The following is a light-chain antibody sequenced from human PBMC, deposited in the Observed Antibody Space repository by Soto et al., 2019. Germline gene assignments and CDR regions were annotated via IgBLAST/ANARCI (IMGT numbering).Light chain of an antibody. Sequence: DILMTKSPDYLAVSLGERATLHCKSSQSLLYSSTNKNYLAWYQQKPGQPPKLLISWASTRESGVPDRFSGSGSGTDFTLTISSLQAEDVAVYYCQQCHGTSITFGQGTRLEIK. V-gene: IGKV4-1*01. CDR2: WAS. J-gene: IGKJ5*01. CDR3: QQCHGTSIT. CDR1: QSLLYSSTNKNY.